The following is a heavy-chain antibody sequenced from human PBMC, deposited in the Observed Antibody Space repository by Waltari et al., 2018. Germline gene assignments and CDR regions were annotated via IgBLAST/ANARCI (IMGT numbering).Heavy chain of an antibody. CDR3: ARDRRYGSGSYYNGALFDY. CDR1: GGSISSSNW. D-gene: IGHD3-10*01. J-gene: IGHJ4*02. CDR2: IYHSGST. Sequence: QVQLQESGPGLVKPSGTLSLTCAVSGGSISSSNWWSWVRQPPGKGLEWIGEIYHSGSTNYNPALKSRVTISVDKSKNQFSLKLSSVTAADTAVYYCARDRRYGSGSYYNGALFDYWGQGTLVTVSS. V-gene: IGHV4-4*02.